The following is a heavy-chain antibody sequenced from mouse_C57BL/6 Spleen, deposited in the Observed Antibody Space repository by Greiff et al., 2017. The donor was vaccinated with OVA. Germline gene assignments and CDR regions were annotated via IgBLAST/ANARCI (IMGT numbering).Heavy chain of an antibody. D-gene: IGHD2-5*01. CDR2: ISSGSSTI. CDR1: GFTFSDYG. V-gene: IGHV5-17*01. CDR3: ARQYSNYFDY. J-gene: IGHJ2*01. Sequence: EVKLVESGGGLVKPGGSLKLSCAASGFTFSDYGMHWVRQAPEKGLEWVAYISSGSSTIYYADTVKGRFTISRDNAKNTLFLQMTSLRPEDTAMYYCARQYSNYFDYWGQGTTLTVSS.